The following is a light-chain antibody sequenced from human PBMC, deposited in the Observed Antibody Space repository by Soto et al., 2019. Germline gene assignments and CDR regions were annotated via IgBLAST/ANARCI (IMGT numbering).Light chain of an antibody. CDR2: GAS. V-gene: IGKV3-20*01. Sequence: EFVLTQSPGKLSLSPGERATLSCRASQSISSSFLAWYQQKPGQAPRLLIYGASSRGTGIPDRFSGSGSGTDFTLTISRLEPADFAVYYCQQYGSSPPLTFGGGTNVEIK. CDR1: QSISSSF. J-gene: IGKJ4*01. CDR3: QQYGSSPPLT.